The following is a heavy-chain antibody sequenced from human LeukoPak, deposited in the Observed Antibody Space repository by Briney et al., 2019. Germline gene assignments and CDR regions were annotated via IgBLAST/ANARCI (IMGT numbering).Heavy chain of an antibody. V-gene: IGHV4-59*08. CDR2: IYYSGST. J-gene: IGHJ4*02. D-gene: IGHD3-22*01. Sequence: SETLSLTCTVSGGSISSYYWSWIRQPPGKGLEWIGYIYYSGSTNYNPSLKSRVTISVDTSKNQFSLKLSSVTAADTAVYYCARLRYYDSSGYPFYCFDYWGQGTLVTVSS. CDR1: GGSISSYY. CDR3: ARLRYYDSSGYPFYCFDY.